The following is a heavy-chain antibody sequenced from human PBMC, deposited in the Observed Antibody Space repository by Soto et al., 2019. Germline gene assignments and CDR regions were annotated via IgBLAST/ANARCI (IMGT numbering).Heavy chain of an antibody. V-gene: IGHV4-59*01. Sequence: SETLSLTCTVSGGSISSYYWSWIRQPPGKGLEWIGYIYYSGSTNYNPSLKSRVTISVDTSKNQFSLKLSSVTATDTAVYYCARVWGGAFDIWGQGTMVTVSS. D-gene: IGHD3-10*01. CDR3: ARVWGGAFDI. J-gene: IGHJ3*02. CDR1: GGSISSYY. CDR2: IYYSGST.